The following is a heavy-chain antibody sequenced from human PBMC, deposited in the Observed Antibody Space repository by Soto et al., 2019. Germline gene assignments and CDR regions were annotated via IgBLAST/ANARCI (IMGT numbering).Heavy chain of an antibody. V-gene: IGHV4-31*03. CDR1: VGSISSGGYY. Sequence: SETLSLTCTFSVGSISSGGYYWSWIRQHPWKGLEWIGYIYYSGSTYYNPSLKSRVTISVDTSKNQFSLKLSSVTAADTAVYYCARAYGSGRTNWFEPWGQGTLVTVSS. CDR2: IYYSGST. D-gene: IGHD3-10*01. CDR3: ARAYGSGRTNWFEP. J-gene: IGHJ5*02.